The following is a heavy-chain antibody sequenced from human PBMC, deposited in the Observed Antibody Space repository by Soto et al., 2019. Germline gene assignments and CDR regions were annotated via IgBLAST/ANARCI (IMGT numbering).Heavy chain of an antibody. CDR2: TSSSGGST. Sequence: EVQLLESGGGLVQPGGSLRLSCAASGFTFSSYAMSWVRQAPGKGLEWVSTTSSSGGSTYYADSVKGRFTISRENSKNTFYLQMNSLRAEDMAVYYCAKDGGYGSGSYYSDDWGQGTLVTVSS. J-gene: IGHJ4*02. CDR1: GFTFSSYA. D-gene: IGHD3-10*01. V-gene: IGHV3-23*01. CDR3: AKDGGYGSGSYYSDD.